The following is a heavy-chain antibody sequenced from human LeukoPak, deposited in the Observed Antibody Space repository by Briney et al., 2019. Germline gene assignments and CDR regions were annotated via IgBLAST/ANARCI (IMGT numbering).Heavy chain of an antibody. CDR3: ARDEMKVGSGGDTSSYYYLYYMDV. V-gene: IGHV4-4*07. CDR1: GASVSSYY. CDR2: IYTTGST. Sequence: PSETLSLTCTVSGASVSSYYWSWIRQPAGQGREWIGRIYTTGSTNYNPSLKSRVTISVDKSKSQFSLMLNSVTAAGAASYYCARDEMKVGSGGDTSSYYYLYYMDVWGKGTTVTVSS. D-gene: IGHD2-21*02. J-gene: IGHJ6*03.